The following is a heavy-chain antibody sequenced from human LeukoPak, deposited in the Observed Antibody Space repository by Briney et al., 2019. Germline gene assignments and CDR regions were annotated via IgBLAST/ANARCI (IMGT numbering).Heavy chain of an antibody. J-gene: IGHJ4*02. CDR1: GFTFSSYS. CDR2: ISSSSSYI. V-gene: IGHV3-21*01. D-gene: IGHD3-3*01. Sequence: GGSLRLSCAASGFTFSSYSMNWVRQAPGKGLEWVSSISSSSSYIYYADSVKGRFTISRDNAKNSLYLQMNSLRAEDTAVYYCARGVWDYDFWSGYYLNAFDYWGQGTLVTVSS. CDR3: ARGVWDYDFWSGYYLNAFDY.